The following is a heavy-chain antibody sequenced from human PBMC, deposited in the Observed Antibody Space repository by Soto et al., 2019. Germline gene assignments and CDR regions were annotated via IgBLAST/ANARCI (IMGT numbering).Heavy chain of an antibody. Sequence: SETLSLTCTVSGGSISSSSYYWGWIRQPPGKGLEWIGSIYYSGSTYYNPSLKSRVTISVDTSKNQFSLKLSSVTAADTAVYYCARHGAPLFDCSGGSCYYTPGSYYYYYMDVWGKGTTVTVSS. D-gene: IGHD2-15*01. J-gene: IGHJ6*03. CDR3: ARHGAPLFDCSGGSCYYTPGSYYYYYMDV. V-gene: IGHV4-39*01. CDR2: IYYSGST. CDR1: GGSISSSSYY.